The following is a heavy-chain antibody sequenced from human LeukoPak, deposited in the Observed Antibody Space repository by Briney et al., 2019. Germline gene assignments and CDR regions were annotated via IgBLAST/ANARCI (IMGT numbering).Heavy chain of an antibody. D-gene: IGHD3-22*01. CDR3: ARNYYSDSSVYNNWFDP. V-gene: IGHV3-23*01. CDR2: VSETGDGT. Sequence: GGSLRLSCAVSGFSFSSYAMSWVRQAPGKGLEWVSTVSETGDGTYYADSVKGRFIISRDNSKNTFYLQMNSLRDEDTAVYYCARNYYSDSSVYNNWFDPWGQGTLVTVSS. J-gene: IGHJ5*02. CDR1: GFSFSSYA.